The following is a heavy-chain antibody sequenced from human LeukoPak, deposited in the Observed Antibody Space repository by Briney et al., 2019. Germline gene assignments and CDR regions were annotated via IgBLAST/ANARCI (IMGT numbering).Heavy chain of an antibody. CDR2: ISHIGRT. Sequence: SETLSLTCAVSGDSLSSHYWTWIRQSPGTGLEWIGYISHIGRTNYNPSLKSRVTISIDTSKNQFSLKLRSVTAADTAVYYCARDLVTVTKGFDIWGQGTMVSVSS. J-gene: IGHJ3*02. D-gene: IGHD4-17*01. V-gene: IGHV4-59*11. CDR1: GDSLSSHY. CDR3: ARDLVTVTKGFDI.